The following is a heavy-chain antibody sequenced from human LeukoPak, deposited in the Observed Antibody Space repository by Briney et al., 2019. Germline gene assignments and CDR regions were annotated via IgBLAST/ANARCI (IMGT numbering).Heavy chain of an antibody. CDR3: ARAGRNYVSNWFDP. CDR1: GGTFSKYT. J-gene: IGHJ5*02. Sequence: SVKVSCKASGGTFSKYTISWVRQRPGQGLEWMGGIIPIFGTANYAQKFQGRVTITADESTSTAYMELSSLRSEDTAVYYCARAGRNYVSNWFDPWGQGTLVTVSS. D-gene: IGHD1-7*01. V-gene: IGHV1-69*01. CDR2: IIPIFGTA.